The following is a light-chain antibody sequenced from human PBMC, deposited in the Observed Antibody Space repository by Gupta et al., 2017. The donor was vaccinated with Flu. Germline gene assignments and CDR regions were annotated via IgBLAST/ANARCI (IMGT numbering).Light chain of an antibody. CDR3: CSYAGSSFCV. J-gene: IGLJ3*02. CDR1: STDVGGYNY. CDR2: DGS. Sequence: QSALTQPRSVSGSPGQSVTISCTGTSTDVGGYNYVSWYQQPPGNPPKLIFDDGSKWPSGVAARCAGYKSGTTASPTISGLQTEDDAYYYCCSYAGSSFCVFGGGTKLTVL. V-gene: IGLV2-11*01.